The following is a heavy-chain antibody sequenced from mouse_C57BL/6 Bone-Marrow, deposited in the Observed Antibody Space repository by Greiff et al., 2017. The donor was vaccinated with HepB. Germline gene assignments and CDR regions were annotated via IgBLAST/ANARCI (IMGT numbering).Heavy chain of an antibody. CDR2: INPNNGGT. D-gene: IGHD2-4*01. Sequence: VQLQQSGPELVKPGASVKISCKASGYTFTDYYMTWVKQSHGKSLEWIGDINPNNGGTSYNQKFKGKATLTVDKSSSTAYMELRSLTSEDSAVYYCAYDYSYAMDYWGQGTSVTVSS. CDR3: AYDYSYAMDY. J-gene: IGHJ4*01. CDR1: GYTFTDYY. V-gene: IGHV1-26*01.